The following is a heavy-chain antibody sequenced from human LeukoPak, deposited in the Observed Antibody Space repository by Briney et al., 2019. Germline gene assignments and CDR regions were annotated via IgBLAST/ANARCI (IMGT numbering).Heavy chain of an antibody. CDR2: LIPIFGTA. Sequence: SVKVSCKAAGGTFSSYAMSWVRQGPGQGLEWMGGLIPIFGTANYAQKFPGRVTITAAESTSTAYMELSSLRSDDTAVYYCARDLPTTVTTLGAFDIWGQGTMVTVSS. CDR1: GGTFSSYA. CDR3: ARDLPTTVTTLGAFDI. V-gene: IGHV1-69*13. D-gene: IGHD4-17*01. J-gene: IGHJ3*02.